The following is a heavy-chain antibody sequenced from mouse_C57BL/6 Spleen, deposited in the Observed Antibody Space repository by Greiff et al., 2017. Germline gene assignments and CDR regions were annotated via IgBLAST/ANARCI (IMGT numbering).Heavy chain of an antibody. CDR2: SRNKANDYTT. D-gene: IGHD2-4*01. CDR1: GFTFSDFY. Sequence: EVQVVESGGGLVQSGRSLRLSCATSGFTFSDFYMEWVRQAPGKGLEWIAASRNKANDYTTEYSASVKGRFIVSRDTSQSILYLQMNALRAEDTAIYYCARDALYYDYDDWYFDVWGTGTTVTVSS. CDR3: ARDALYYDYDDWYFDV. J-gene: IGHJ1*03. V-gene: IGHV7-1*01.